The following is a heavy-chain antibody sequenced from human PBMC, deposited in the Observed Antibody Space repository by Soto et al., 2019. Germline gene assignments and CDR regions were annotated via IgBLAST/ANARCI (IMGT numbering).Heavy chain of an antibody. CDR3: TTESWGGAYDYIWGSYPLGSYYMDV. D-gene: IGHD3-16*02. CDR1: GFTFSNAW. CDR2: IKSKTDGGTT. J-gene: IGHJ6*03. Sequence: GGSLRLSCAASGFTFSNAWMSWVRQAPGKGLEWVGRIKSKTDGGTTDYAAPVKGRFTISKDDSKNTLYLQMNSLKTEDTAVYYCTTESWGGAYDYIWGSYPLGSYYMDVWGKGTTVTVSS. V-gene: IGHV3-15*01.